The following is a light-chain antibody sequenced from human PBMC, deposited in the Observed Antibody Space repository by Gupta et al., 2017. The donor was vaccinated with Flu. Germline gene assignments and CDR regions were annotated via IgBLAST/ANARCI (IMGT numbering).Light chain of an antibody. CDR1: QSVSRN. CDR2: GAS. Sequence: EIVMTPFPATLSVSPGERVTLSCRARQSVSRNLAWYQQGPGQASRLLMYGASTRATGIPATFSGSGTGTEFTLTISSLQSEDFAVYYCQQYNNWPLTFGGGTKVEIK. J-gene: IGKJ4*01. CDR3: QQYNNWPLT. V-gene: IGKV3-15*01.